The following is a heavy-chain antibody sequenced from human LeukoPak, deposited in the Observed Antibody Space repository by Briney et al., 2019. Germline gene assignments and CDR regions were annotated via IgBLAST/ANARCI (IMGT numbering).Heavy chain of an antibody. Sequence: GGSLRLSCAVSGFTFSSSWMSWVRQAPGKGLEWVANIKKDGSEKYYVDAVKGRFTISRDNAKTSLYLQMNSLRAEDTAVYYCARDLSGIAGYTYGRGIDYWGQGTLVTVSS. CDR1: GFTFSSSW. CDR2: IKKDGSEK. J-gene: IGHJ4*02. V-gene: IGHV3-7*01. D-gene: IGHD5-18*01. CDR3: ARDLSGIAGYTYGRGIDY.